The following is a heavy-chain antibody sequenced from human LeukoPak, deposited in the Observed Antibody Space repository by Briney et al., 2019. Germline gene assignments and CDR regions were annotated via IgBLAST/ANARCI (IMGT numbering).Heavy chain of an antibody. D-gene: IGHD3-10*01. CDR3: ARGSPLWFGELLSWWFDP. V-gene: IGHV4-61*02. CDR2: IYTSGST. Sequence: SQTLSLTCTVSGGSISSGSYYWSWIRQPAGKGLEWIGRIYTSGSTNYNPSLKSRVTISVGTSKNQFSLKLSSATAADTAVYYCARGSPLWFGELLSWWFDPWGQGTLVTVSS. CDR1: GGSISSGSYY. J-gene: IGHJ5*02.